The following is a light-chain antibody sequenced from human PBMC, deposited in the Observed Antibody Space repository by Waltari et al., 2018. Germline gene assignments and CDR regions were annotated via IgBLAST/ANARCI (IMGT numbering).Light chain of an antibody. Sequence: CQASQSIDDDLNWYLPKPVQAPNLIVQDASTLLPGISPRFSGSGYAKDFSLTINNIESEDAAFYFCLQHDNFPYTFGQGTKLEIK. V-gene: IGKV5-2*01. CDR2: DAS. J-gene: IGKJ2*01. CDR3: LQHDNFPYT. CDR1: QSIDDD.